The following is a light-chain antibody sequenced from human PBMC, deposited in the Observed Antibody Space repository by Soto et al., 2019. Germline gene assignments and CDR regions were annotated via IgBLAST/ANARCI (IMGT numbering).Light chain of an antibody. CDR1: QSVFFNSNNKNY. CDR2: WAS. CDR3: QQYYSSVPT. J-gene: IGKJ2*01. Sequence: DIVMTQSPDSLAVSLGERATINCKSSQSVFFNSNNKNYLAWYQQKPGQPPKLLVYWASARQSGVPDRFSGSGSGTDFTLTISSLQAEDVAVYYCQQYYSSVPTFGQGTKLEIK. V-gene: IGKV4-1*01.